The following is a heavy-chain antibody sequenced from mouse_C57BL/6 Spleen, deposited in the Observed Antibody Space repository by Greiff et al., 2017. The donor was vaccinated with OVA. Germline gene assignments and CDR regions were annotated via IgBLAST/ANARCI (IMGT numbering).Heavy chain of an antibody. CDR1: GFTFSDYG. CDR2: ISSGSSTI. D-gene: IGHD3-3*01. J-gene: IGHJ2*01. V-gene: IGHV5-17*01. Sequence: EVQLQQSGGGLVKPGGSLKLSCAASGFTFSDYGMHWVRQAPEKGLEWVAYISSGSSTIYYADTVKGRFTISRDNAKNTLFLQMTSLRSEDTAMYYCARGWDYLDYWGQGTTLTVSS. CDR3: ARGWDYLDY.